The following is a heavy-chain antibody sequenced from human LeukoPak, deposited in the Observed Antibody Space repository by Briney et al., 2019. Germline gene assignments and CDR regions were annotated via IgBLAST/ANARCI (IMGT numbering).Heavy chain of an antibody. CDR3: AITGSYYYDSSGPFDY. Sequence: GGSLRLSCAASGFTFSNYAMSWVRQAPGKGLEWVSTISGGGITTYYADSAKGRFTISRDNSKNTLYLQMNSLRAEDTAVYYCAITGSYYYDSSGPFDYWGQGTLVTVSS. CDR1: GFTFSNYA. CDR2: ISGGGITT. V-gene: IGHV3-23*01. D-gene: IGHD3-22*01. J-gene: IGHJ4*02.